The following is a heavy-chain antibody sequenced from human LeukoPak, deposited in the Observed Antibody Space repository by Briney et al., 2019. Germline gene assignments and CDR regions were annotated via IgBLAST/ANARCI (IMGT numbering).Heavy chain of an antibody. J-gene: IGHJ6*02. CDR2: ISYSGST. D-gene: IGHD5-18*01. Sequence: KPSETLSLTCTVSGGSITSTGYYGGWIRQPPGKGLECIGSISYSGSTYYNPSLKSRVTISVDTSKNQFSLRLSSVTAADTAVYYCAAQGQRYYYAVDVWGQGTTVIVSS. CDR1: GGSITSTGYY. V-gene: IGHV4-39*01. CDR3: AAQGQRYYYAVDV.